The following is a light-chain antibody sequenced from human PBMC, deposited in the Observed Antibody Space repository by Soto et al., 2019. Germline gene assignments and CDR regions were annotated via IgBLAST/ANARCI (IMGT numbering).Light chain of an antibody. CDR2: EVS. CDR3: FSYAGSYLYV. CDR1: SSDVGNYKY. J-gene: IGLJ1*01. V-gene: IGLV2-14*01. Sequence: QSVLTQPASVSGSPGQSITISCTGTSSDVGNYKYVSWYQQHPGKAPKLMIYEVSNRPSGVSNRFSGSKSGNTASLTISGLQAEDETDYYCFSYAGSYLYVFGTGTKVTVL.